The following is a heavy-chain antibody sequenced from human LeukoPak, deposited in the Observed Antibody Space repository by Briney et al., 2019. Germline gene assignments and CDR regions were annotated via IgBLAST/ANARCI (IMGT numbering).Heavy chain of an antibody. CDR1: GGTFSSYA. CDR3: AKIANSSGRRGEHEV. Sequence: SVKVSCKASGGTFSSYAICWVRQAPGQGLEWMGRIIPILGIANYAQKFQGRVTITADKSTSTAYMELSSLRSEDTAVYYCAKIANSSGRRGEHEVWGQGTLVTVSS. D-gene: IGHD6-19*01. J-gene: IGHJ4*02. CDR2: IIPILGIA. V-gene: IGHV1-69*04.